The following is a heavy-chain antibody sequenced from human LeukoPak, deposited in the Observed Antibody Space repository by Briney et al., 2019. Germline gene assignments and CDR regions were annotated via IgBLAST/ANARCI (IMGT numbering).Heavy chain of an antibody. V-gene: IGHV3-48*01. D-gene: IGHD1-1*01. J-gene: IGHJ3*02. CDR1: GFSLGSYS. CDR2: INSGSSTI. Sequence: GGSLRLSRGASGFSLGSYSMDWVRQAPGKGLEWVSHINSGSSTIYYADSAKGRFTISRDNAGNSLYLQMNSLRAEDTAVYYCARVLLERPGIDSFDIWGQGTMATVSS. CDR3: ARVLLERPGIDSFDI.